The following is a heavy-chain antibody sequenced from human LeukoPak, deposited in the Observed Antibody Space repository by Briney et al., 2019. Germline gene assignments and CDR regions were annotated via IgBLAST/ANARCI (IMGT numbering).Heavy chain of an antibody. CDR2: ISCSSSYI. Sequence: GSLRLSCAASGFTFSSFSMNWVRQAPGKGLEWVSSISCSSSYIYYADPLKGRFTISRDNAKNSLYLQMNSLRAEDTAVYYCARDLGGGGIFDYWGQGTLVTVSS. CDR3: ARDLGGGGIFDY. J-gene: IGHJ4*02. CDR1: GFTFSSFS. V-gene: IGHV3-21*01. D-gene: IGHD3-16*01.